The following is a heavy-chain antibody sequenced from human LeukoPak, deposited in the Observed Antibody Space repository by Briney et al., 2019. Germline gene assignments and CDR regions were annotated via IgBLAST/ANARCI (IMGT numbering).Heavy chain of an antibody. V-gene: IGHV3-74*01. CDR2: INSDGSST. J-gene: IGHJ4*02. CDR3: ARKTGSYYYFDS. D-gene: IGHD1-26*01. Sequence: TGGSLRLSCAASGFTFSSYWMHWVRQAPGKGLVWVSRINSDGSSTSYADSVKGRFTISRDNAKNTLYLQMNSLRAEDTAVYYCARKTGSYYYFDSWGQGTLVTVSS. CDR1: GFTFSSYW.